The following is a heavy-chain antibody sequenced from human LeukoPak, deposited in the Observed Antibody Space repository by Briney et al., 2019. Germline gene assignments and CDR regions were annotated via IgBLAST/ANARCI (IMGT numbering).Heavy chain of an antibody. D-gene: IGHD3-3*01. V-gene: IGHV4-38-2*02. CDR1: GYSISSGYY. CDR2: IYRSGST. J-gene: IGHJ4*02. CDR3: ARPAEIGVGVDY. Sequence: SETLSLTCTVSGYSISSGYYWGWVRQPPGKGLEWIGSIYRSGSTYYNPSLKSRVTISVDTSKNQFSLRLSSVTAADTAVYYCARPAEIGVGVDYWGQGTLVTASS.